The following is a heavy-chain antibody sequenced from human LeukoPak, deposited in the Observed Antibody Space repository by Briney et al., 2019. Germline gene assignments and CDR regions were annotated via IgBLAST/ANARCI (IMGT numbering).Heavy chain of an antibody. CDR2: IYNLGTT. J-gene: IGHJ4*02. CDR1: GASISSTNYC. Sequence: SETLSLTCTVSGASISSTNYCWGWIRQPPGKGLEWIGSIYNLGTTQYNPSLKSRLTISVETSKNQFSLKLSSVTAADTAVYYCAAPYSGSYQYYFDYWGQGALVTVSS. CDR3: AAPYSGSYQYYFDY. D-gene: IGHD1-26*01. V-gene: IGHV4-39*01.